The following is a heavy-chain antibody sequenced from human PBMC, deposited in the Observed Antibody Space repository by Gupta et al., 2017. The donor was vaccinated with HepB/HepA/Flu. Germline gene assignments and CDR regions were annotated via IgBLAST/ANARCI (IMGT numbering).Heavy chain of an antibody. V-gene: IGHV4-59*01. CDR3: SRGGGGRFGDY. CDR2: TYNSGST. Sequence: QVQLQESGPGLLKPSETLSLTCTVSGGSISTYYWSWIRQPPGKGLEWIGYTYNSGSTKYNPSLKSRVTISVDTSKNQFSLELRSVTAADTAVFYCSRGGGGRFGDYWGQGILVTVSS. D-gene: IGHD3-10*01. J-gene: IGHJ4*02. CDR1: GGSISTYY.